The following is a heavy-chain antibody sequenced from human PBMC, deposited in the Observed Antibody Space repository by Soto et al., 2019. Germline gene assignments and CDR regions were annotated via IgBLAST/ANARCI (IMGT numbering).Heavy chain of an antibody. CDR1: GGTFSSYA. V-gene: IGHV1-69*01. CDR3: AHHSDYCTNGVCYKGWFDP. CDR2: IIPIFGTA. Sequence: QVQLVQSGAEVKKPGSSVKVSCKASGGTFSSYAISWVRQAPGQGLEWLGGIIPIFGTANYAQKFQGRVTITADESTSTAYMELSSLRSEDTAVYYCAHHSDYCTNGVCYKGWFDPWGQGTLVTVSS. J-gene: IGHJ5*02. D-gene: IGHD2-8*01.